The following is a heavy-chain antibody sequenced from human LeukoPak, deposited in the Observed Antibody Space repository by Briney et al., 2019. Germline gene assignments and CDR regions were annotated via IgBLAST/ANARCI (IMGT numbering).Heavy chain of an antibody. Sequence: SETLSLTCTVSGGSISNGSDYWSWIRQPARKGLEWIGRIYTSENTNYNPSLKSRVTISVDTSKNQFSLKLSSVTAADTAVYYCARVRGYSGYDGWFDPWGQGTLVTVSS. CDR2: IYTSENT. CDR3: ARVRGYSGYDGWFDP. V-gene: IGHV4-61*02. D-gene: IGHD5-12*01. CDR1: GGSISNGSDY. J-gene: IGHJ5*02.